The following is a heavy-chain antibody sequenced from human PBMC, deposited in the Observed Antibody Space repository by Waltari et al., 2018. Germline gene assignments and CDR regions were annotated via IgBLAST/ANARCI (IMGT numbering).Heavy chain of an antibody. V-gene: IGHV3-7*01. CDR3: ARDLGYYDFWSGYYAGDLDY. CDR2: IKQDGSEK. Sequence: EVQLVESGGGLVQPGGSLRLSCAASGFTFSSYWMSWVRQAPGQGLEWVANIKQDGSEKYYVDSVKGRFTISRDNAKNSLYLQMNSLRAEDTAVYYCARDLGYYDFWSGYYAGDLDYWGQGTLVTVSS. J-gene: IGHJ4*02. CDR1: GFTFSSYW. D-gene: IGHD3-3*01.